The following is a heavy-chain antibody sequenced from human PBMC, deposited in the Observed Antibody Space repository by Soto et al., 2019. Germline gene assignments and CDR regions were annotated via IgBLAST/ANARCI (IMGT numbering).Heavy chain of an antibody. Sequence: ASVKVSCKASGYTFTRHYMHWVRQAPGQGLEWMGIINPSDGSTTYAQKFQGRVTMTRDMSTTTVYMELSSLRSEDTAVYYCARAPYSGSLLLRGTPGYYYYGMDVWGQGTTVTVSS. CDR1: GYTFTRHY. CDR2: INPSDGST. CDR3: ARAPYSGSLLLRGTPGYYYYGMDV. V-gene: IGHV1-46*01. J-gene: IGHJ6*02. D-gene: IGHD1-26*01.